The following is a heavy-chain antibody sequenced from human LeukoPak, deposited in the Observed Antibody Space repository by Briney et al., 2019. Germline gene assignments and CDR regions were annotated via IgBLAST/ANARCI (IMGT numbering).Heavy chain of an antibody. CDR1: GDAISTYY. Sequence: PSETLSLTCTVSGDAISTYYWSWIRQSPGKGLEWIGYVYHTGTTKYNPSLRSRVTITVDTTRNQFSLNLSSVTAADTAVYYCARGRGRTVTTPFDSWGQGILVTVSS. CDR3: ARGRGRTVTTPFDS. CDR2: VYHTGTT. V-gene: IGHV4-59*01. D-gene: IGHD4-17*01. J-gene: IGHJ4*02.